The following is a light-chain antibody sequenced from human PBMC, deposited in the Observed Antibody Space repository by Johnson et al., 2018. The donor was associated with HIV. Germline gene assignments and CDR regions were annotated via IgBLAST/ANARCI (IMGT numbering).Light chain of an antibody. CDR3: GVWDASLTPRYV. CDR1: ISNIESYF. CDR2: EDN. J-gene: IGLJ1*01. Sequence: QSVLTQPPSVSAAPGQRVNISCSGNISNIESYFVSWYQQLPCAAPTLLIYEDNKRPSGIPDRFSGSKSGATASLGISGLQTGDEADYYCGVWDASLTPRYVFGTGTTIAVL. V-gene: IGLV1-51*02.